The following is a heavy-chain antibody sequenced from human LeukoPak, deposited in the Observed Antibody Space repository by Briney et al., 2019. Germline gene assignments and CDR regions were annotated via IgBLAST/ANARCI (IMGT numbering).Heavy chain of an antibody. CDR1: GGYFSGYY. V-gene: IGHV4-34*01. CDR2: INHSGST. D-gene: IGHD3-10*01. CDR3: ARPYGSGNY. J-gene: IGHJ4*02. Sequence: SETLSLTCAVYGGYFSGYYWSWIRQPPGKGLEWIGEINHSGSTNYNPSLKSRAPISVDTSKNQFSLKLSSVTAADTAVYYCARPYGSGNYWGQGTLVAVSS.